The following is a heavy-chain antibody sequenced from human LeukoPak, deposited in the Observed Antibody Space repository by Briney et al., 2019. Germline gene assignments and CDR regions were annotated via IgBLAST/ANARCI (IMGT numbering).Heavy chain of an antibody. D-gene: IGHD3-22*01. J-gene: IGHJ4*02. CDR3: VRGPQDVYDTTYLDS. V-gene: IGHV3-30-3*01. CDR2: MSDDGTKQ. CDR1: GFTLSSYA. Sequence: GRSLRLSCAASGFTLSSYAMHWVPDAPGKGLEWVALMSDDGTKQYYTDSVRGRFTISRDNSKNTLYLQLSTLRPVDAGAYFCVRGPQDVYDTTYLDSWGQRTLVTVSS.